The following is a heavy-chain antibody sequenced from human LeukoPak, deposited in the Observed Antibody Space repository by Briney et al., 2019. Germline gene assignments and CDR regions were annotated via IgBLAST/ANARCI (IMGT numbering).Heavy chain of an antibody. CDR3: ARLGYCSSTSCYNFDY. D-gene: IGHD2-2*01. Sequence: SETLSLTCTVSGGSISSSSYYWGWIRQPPGKGLEWIGSIYYSGSTYYSPSLKGRLTISVDTSKNQFSLKLSSVTAADTAVYYCARLGYCSSTSCYNFDYWGQGTLVTVSS. J-gene: IGHJ4*02. V-gene: IGHV4-39*01. CDR1: GGSISSSSYY. CDR2: IYYSGST.